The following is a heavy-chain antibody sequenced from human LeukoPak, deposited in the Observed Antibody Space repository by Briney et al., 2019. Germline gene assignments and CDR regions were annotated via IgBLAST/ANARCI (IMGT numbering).Heavy chain of an antibody. Sequence: SETLSLTCTVSGGSISSYYWSWIRQPPGKGLEWIGYIYYSGSTNYNPSLKSRVTISVDTSKNQFSLKLSSVTAADTAVYYCARGYCGGDCYYGYRGQGTLVTVSS. V-gene: IGHV4-59*01. CDR3: ARGYCGGDCYYGY. CDR1: GGSISSYY. CDR2: IYYSGST. J-gene: IGHJ4*02. D-gene: IGHD2-21*02.